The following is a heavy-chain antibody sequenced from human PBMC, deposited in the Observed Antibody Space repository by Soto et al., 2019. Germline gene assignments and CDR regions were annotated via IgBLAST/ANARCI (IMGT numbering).Heavy chain of an antibody. D-gene: IGHD2-2*01. CDR3: ARGGGGYCSSTSCYRSMDV. Sequence: QVQLVQSGAEVKKPGSSVKVSCKSPGGTFSSYAISWVRQAPGQGLEWMGGIVPIFDTADYAQRFQGRVTITADKSTSTAYMELSSLRSEDTAVYYCARGGGGYCSSTSCYRSMDVWGQGTTVTVSS. CDR2: IVPIFDTA. J-gene: IGHJ6*02. CDR1: GGTFSSYA. V-gene: IGHV1-69*06.